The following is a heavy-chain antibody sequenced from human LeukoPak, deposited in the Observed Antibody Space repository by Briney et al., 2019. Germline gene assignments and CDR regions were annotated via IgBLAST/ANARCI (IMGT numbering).Heavy chain of an antibody. J-gene: IGHJ4*02. V-gene: IGHV4-39*01. Sequence: SETLSLTCTVSGDSIISSRYYWGWIRQPPGKGLEWIASIRYSGNTFYNPSFKSRVTISVDTSNNQLSLRLSSVTAADAAVYYCARLRDGRWLLEYWGQGTLVTVSS. CDR1: GDSIISSRYY. CDR2: IRYSGNT. D-gene: IGHD4-23*01. CDR3: ARLRDGRWLLEY.